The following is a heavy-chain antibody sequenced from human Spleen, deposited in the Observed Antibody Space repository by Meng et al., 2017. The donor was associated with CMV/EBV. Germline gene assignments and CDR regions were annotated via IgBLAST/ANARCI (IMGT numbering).Heavy chain of an antibody. Sequence: GGSLRLSCVASGFTFSTYSMQWVRQAPGKGLEWVAVISYDGSNKYYANSVEGRFTVSRDNYKNTLYLQMNRLRAEDTAVYYCARDQYQFLYTQGGGFFDYWGQGTLVTVSS. J-gene: IGHJ4*02. CDR1: GFTFSTYS. D-gene: IGHD2-2*02. V-gene: IGHV3-30*04. CDR2: ISYDGSNK. CDR3: ARDQYQFLYTQGGGFFDY.